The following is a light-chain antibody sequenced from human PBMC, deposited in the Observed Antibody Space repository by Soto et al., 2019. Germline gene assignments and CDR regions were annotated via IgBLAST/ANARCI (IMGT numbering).Light chain of an antibody. V-gene: IGLV4-69*01. J-gene: IGLJ1*01. Sequence: QLVLIQSPSASASLGASVKLTCTLSSGHSSYAIAWHQQQPEKGTRYLMKLNSDGSHSKGDGIPDRFSGSSSGAERYLTISSLQSEDEADYYCQTWGTGIRVFGTGTKLTVL. CDR2: LNSDGSH. CDR1: SGHSSYA. CDR3: QTWGTGIRV.